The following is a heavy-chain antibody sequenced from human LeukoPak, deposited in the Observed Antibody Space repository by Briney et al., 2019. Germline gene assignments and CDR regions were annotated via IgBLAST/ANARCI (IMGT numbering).Heavy chain of an antibody. CDR3: TRGLVFGGASDH. D-gene: IGHD1-26*01. Sequence: GGSLRLSCAASGFTFSSYSMNWVRQAPGKGLEWVSYISSSSSTIYYADSVKGRFTISRDNAKNSLYLQMNSPRAEDTAVYYCTRGLVFGGASDHWGLGTLVTVSS. J-gene: IGHJ4*02. CDR1: GFTFSSYS. CDR2: ISSSSSTI. V-gene: IGHV3-48*01.